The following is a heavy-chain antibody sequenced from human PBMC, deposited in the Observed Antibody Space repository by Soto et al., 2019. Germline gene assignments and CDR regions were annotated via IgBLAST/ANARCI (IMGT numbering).Heavy chain of an antibody. CDR2: IWYGENEK. CDR1: GFIFHSYA. CDR3: ARVELRGGRPEYYYDGVDV. J-gene: IGHJ6*02. D-gene: IGHD3-10*01. Sequence: QVQLVESGGGVVQPGRSLRLSCAASGFIFHSYAMHWVRQVPGRGLEWVAVIWYGENEKYYADSVKCRFTVSRDNSKNPLYLQMNSLRAEDTAVYYCARVELRGGRPEYYYDGVDVWGQWTTVTVSS. V-gene: IGHV3-33*01.